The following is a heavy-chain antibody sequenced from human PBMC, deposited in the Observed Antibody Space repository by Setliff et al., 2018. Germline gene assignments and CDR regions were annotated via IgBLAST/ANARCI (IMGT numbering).Heavy chain of an antibody. V-gene: IGHV4-39*07. CDR1: GGSISSSSYY. Sequence: PSETLSLTCTVSGGSISSSSYYWGWIRQPPGKGLEWIGSIYYSGSTYYNPSLKSRVTISVDTSKNQFSLKLSSVTAADTAVYYCARERMYYNLWSGYSDYWGQGTLVTVSS. CDR3: ARERMYYNLWSGYSDY. CDR2: IYYSGST. J-gene: IGHJ4*02. D-gene: IGHD3-3*01.